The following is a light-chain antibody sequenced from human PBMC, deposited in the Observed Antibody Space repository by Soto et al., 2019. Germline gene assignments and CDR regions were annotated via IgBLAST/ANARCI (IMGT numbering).Light chain of an antibody. CDR1: QSFSSSY. CDR2: GAS. CDR3: QQYGSSPLFT. J-gene: IGKJ3*01. Sequence: EIVLTQSPGTLSLSPGERATLSCRASQSFSSSYLAWYRQKPGQAPRLLIYGASGRATGIPDRFSGSGSGTDFTLTISRLEPEDFAVYYCQQYGSSPLFTFGPGTKVDIK. V-gene: IGKV3-20*01.